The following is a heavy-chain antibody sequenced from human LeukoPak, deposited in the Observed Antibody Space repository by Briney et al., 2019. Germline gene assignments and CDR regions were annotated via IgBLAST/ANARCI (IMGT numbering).Heavy chain of an antibody. J-gene: IGHJ4*02. CDR2: ISSSSSYI. Sequence: GGSLRLSCAASGFTFSSYAMSWVRPAPGKGLEWVSSISSSSSYIYYADSVKGRFTISRDNAKNSLYLQMNSLRAEDTAVYYCARGAQSGGYWGQGTLVTVSS. V-gene: IGHV3-21*01. CDR3: ARGAQSGGY. D-gene: IGHD3-10*01. CDR1: GFTFSSYA.